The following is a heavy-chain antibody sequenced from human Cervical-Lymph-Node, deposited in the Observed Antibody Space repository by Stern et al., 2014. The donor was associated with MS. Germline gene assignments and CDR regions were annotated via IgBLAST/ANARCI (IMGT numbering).Heavy chain of an antibody. Sequence: QVQLVQSGAEVKKPGSSVKVSCKTSGDTFTNYAITWVRQAPGQGLEWVGAIIPIVATSNNAQRLQGRVTITADKATNTVYLELRSLRPEDTALYYCAREKGGSSYYYGMDVWGQGTTVTVSS. CDR3: AREKGGSSYYYGMDV. V-gene: IGHV1-69*06. CDR1: GDTFTNYA. CDR2: IIPIVATS. D-gene: IGHD3-16*01. J-gene: IGHJ6*02.